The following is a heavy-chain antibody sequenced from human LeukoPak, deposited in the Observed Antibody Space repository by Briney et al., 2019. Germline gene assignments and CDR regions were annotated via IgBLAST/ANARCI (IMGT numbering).Heavy chain of an antibody. V-gene: IGHV1-69*05. CDR2: IIPIFGTA. J-gene: IGHJ4*02. D-gene: IGHD3-10*01. CDR1: GGTFSSYA. Sequence: GASVKVSCKASGGTFSSYAISWVRQAPGQGLEWMGGIIPIFGTANYAQKFQGRVTITTDESTSTAYMELSSLRSEDTAVYYCARAIRQMVRGVNTQYYFDYWGQGTLVTVSS. CDR3: ARAIRQMVRGVNTQYYFDY.